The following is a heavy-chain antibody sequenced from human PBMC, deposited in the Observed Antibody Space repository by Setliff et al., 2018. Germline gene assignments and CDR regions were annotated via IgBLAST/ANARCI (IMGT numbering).Heavy chain of an antibody. V-gene: IGHV3-33*08. CDR1: GFTFSTYR. CDR2: IWDDGVKK. Sequence: LRLSCAASGFTFSTYRMHWVRQAPGKGLEWVAVIWDDGVKKYHADSVKGRFTISRDNSKNTLYLQMNSLRAEDTAVYYCARTCSGSGCYAGLESWGQGTPVTVSS. CDR3: ARTCSGSGCYAGLES. J-gene: IGHJ4*02. D-gene: IGHD2-15*01.